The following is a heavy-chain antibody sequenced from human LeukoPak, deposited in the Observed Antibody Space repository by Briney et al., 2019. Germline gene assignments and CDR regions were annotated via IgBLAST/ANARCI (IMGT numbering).Heavy chain of an antibody. V-gene: IGHV3-23*01. CDR1: GITFSSYA. J-gene: IGHJ4*02. D-gene: IGHD3-16*02. CDR3: AKSIAPFDY. CDR2: ISGSGGST. Sequence: PGGSLRLSCAASGITFSSYAMSWVRQAPGKGLEWVSAISGSGGSTYYADSVKGRFTISRDNSKNTPYLQMNSLRAEDTAVYCCAKSIAPFDYWGQGTLVTVSS.